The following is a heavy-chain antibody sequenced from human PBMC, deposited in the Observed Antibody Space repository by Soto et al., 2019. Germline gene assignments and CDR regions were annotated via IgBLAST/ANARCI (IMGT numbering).Heavy chain of an antibody. V-gene: IGHV3-33*01. CDR1: GFTFSNYG. CDR3: ARDRGCISTTCYRYYYAMDV. J-gene: IGHJ6*04. CDR2: IWYDGSNK. Sequence: QVQLVESGGGVVQPGRSLRLSCAASGFTFSNYGMHWVRQAPGKGLEWVAVIWYDGSNKYYADSVKGRFTISRDNSKNTLYLQTNTLRAEDTALYCCARDRGCISTTCYRYYYAMDVWGKGTTVTVS. D-gene: IGHD2-2*01.